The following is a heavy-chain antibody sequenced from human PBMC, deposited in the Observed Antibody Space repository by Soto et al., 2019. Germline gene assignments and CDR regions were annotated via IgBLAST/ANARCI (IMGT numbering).Heavy chain of an antibody. D-gene: IGHD2-15*01. CDR2: ISGSGGST. CDR3: AKEFGGSCYSLCSFDY. CDR1: GFTFSSYA. J-gene: IGHJ4*02. Sequence: EVQLLESGGGLVQPGGSLRLSCAASGFTFSSYAMSWVRQAPGKGLEWVSAISGSGGSTYYADSVKGRFTISRDNSKNTLYLQMNSLRAEDTAVYYCAKEFGGSCYSLCSFDYWGQGTLVTVSS. V-gene: IGHV3-23*01.